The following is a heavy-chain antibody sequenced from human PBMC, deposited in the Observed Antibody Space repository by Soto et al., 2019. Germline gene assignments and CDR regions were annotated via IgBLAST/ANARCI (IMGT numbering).Heavy chain of an antibody. CDR1: GFTFSTYW. Sequence: EVQLVESGGGLVQPGGSLRLSCAASGFTFSTYWMHWVRQAPGKGLVGVSRMNSDGSSTNYADSVKGRFTISRDNAKNTLYLQMNSLRAEDTAVYYCARLGMIRGVIADYWGQGTLVTVSS. D-gene: IGHD3-10*01. CDR2: MNSDGSST. V-gene: IGHV3-74*01. J-gene: IGHJ4*02. CDR3: ARLGMIRGVIADY.